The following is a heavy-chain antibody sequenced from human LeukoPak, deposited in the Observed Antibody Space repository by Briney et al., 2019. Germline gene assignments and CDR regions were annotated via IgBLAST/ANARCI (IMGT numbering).Heavy chain of an antibody. CDR2: ISYDGSNK. CDR1: GFTFSSYG. J-gene: IGHJ6*02. D-gene: IGHD2/OR15-2a*01. CDR3: AKEIRPTWRYYGMDV. Sequence: PGGSLRLSCAASGFTFSSYGMHWVRQAPGKGLEWVAVISYDGSNKYYADSVKGRFTISRDNSKNTLYLQMNSLRAEDTAVYYCAKEIRPTWRYYGMDVWGQGTTVTVSS. V-gene: IGHV3-30*18.